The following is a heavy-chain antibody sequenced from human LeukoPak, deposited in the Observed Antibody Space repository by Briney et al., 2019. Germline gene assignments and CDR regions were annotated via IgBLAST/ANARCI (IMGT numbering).Heavy chain of an antibody. J-gene: IGHJ2*01. Sequence: PGGSLRLSCAASGFSFGGYALHWVRQAPGKGLEWVASISWNSGDIVHADSVKGRFTISRDNAKNSLYLQMVSLRTEDTALYYCVKSGGYATAIRYFDLWGRGTLVTVSS. CDR1: GFSFGGYA. V-gene: IGHV3-9*01. CDR2: ISWNSGDI. D-gene: IGHD2-21*02. CDR3: VKSGGYATAIRYFDL.